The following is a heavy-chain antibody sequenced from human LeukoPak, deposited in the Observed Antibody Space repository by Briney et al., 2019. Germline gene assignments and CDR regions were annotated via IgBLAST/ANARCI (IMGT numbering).Heavy chain of an antibody. V-gene: IGHV1-18*01. D-gene: IGHD3-22*01. CDR3: ARVGNYYDRNPYFDY. Sequence: EASVKVSCKASGYTFSNYGISWVRQAPGQGLEWMGWISSYNDNTNYAQKLQGRVTMTTDTSTSTAYMELRSLRSDDTAVYYCARVGNYYDRNPYFDYWGQGTLVTVSS. CDR2: ISSYNDNT. CDR1: GYTFSNYG. J-gene: IGHJ4*02.